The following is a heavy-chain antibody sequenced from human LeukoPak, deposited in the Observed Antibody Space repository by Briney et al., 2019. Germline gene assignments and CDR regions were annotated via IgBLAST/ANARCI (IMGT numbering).Heavy chain of an antibody. D-gene: IGHD3-22*01. J-gene: IGHJ3*02. CDR2: IKQDGSEK. CDR1: GFTFSSYW. V-gene: IGHV3-7*01. CDR3: ARRKYYYDSSGYYQRIDAFDI. Sequence: PGGSLRLSCAASGFTFSSYWMSWVRQAPGKGLEWVANIKQDGSEKYYVDSVKGRFTISRDSAKNSLYLQMNSLRAEDTAVYYCARRKYYYDSSGYYQRIDAFDIWGQGTMVTVSS.